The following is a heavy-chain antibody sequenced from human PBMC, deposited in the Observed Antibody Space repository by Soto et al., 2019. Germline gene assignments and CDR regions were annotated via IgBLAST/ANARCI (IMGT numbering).Heavy chain of an antibody. D-gene: IGHD1-7*01. V-gene: IGHV1-18*01. J-gene: IGHJ4*02. CDR2: ISAYSGKT. Sequence: QVHLVQSGAEVKKPGASVRVSCKASGYTFSNYGISWVRQAPGQGLEWMGWISAYSGKTNYAQSLQVRVTMNTDTSTNTAYMELRSLTSDDTAVYYCARTGELRLDSWGQGTLVTVSS. CDR3: ARTGELRLDS. CDR1: GYTFSNYG.